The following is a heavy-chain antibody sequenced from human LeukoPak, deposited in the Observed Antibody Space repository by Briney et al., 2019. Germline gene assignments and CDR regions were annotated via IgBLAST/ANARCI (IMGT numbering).Heavy chain of an antibody. V-gene: IGHV4-38-2*01. CDR2: IYGGGTT. D-gene: IGHD2-2*02. CDR1: GYSISSGFY. J-gene: IGHJ3*01. CDR3: ARGFCSSIDCYNDAFDF. Sequence: SETLSLTCAVSGYSISSGFYWVWIRPSPGKGLEWLASIYGGGTTYYNPALKNRLTISLDTSKNHFSVNLTSVTAADTAVYYCARGFCSSIDCYNDAFDFWGQGTMVTVSS.